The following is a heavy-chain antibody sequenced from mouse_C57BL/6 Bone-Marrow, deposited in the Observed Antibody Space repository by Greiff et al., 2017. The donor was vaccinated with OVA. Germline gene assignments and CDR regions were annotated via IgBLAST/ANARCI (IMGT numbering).Heavy chain of an antibody. V-gene: IGHV5-15*01. D-gene: IGHD2-2*01. CDR3: ARQVGYYLDY. J-gene: IGHJ2*01. Sequence: EVQGVESGGGLVQPGGSLKLSCAASGFTFSDYGMAWVRQAPRKGPEWVAFISNLAYSIYYADTVTGRFTISRENAKNTLYLEMSSLRSEDTAMYYCARQVGYYLDYWGQGTTLTVSS. CDR2: ISNLAYSI. CDR1: GFTFSDYG.